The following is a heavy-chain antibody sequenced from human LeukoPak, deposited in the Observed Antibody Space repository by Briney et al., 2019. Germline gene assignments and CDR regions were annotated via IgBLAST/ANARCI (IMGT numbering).Heavy chain of an antibody. CDR3: AREMGQRTTPDWFDP. D-gene: IGHD1-7*01. Sequence: GGSLRLSCAASGFTFSSYSMNWVRQAPGKGLEWVSSISSSSSYIYYADSVKGRFTISRDNAKNSLYLQMNSLRAEDTAVYYCAREMGQRTTPDWFDPWGQGTLVTVSS. CDR1: GFTFSSYS. V-gene: IGHV3-21*04. CDR2: ISSSSSYI. J-gene: IGHJ5*02.